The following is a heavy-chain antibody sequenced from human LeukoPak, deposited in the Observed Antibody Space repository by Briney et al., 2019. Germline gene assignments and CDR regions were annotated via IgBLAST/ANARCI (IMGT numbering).Heavy chain of an antibody. CDR3: ARTYYDFWSGYYVRWYFDY. J-gene: IGHJ4*02. D-gene: IGHD3-3*01. CDR2: IYTSGST. V-gene: IGHV4-61*02. Sequence: SETLSLTCTVSGGSISSGSYYWSWIRQPAGKGLEWIGRIYTSGSTNYNPSLKSRVTISVDTSKNQFFLKLSSVTAADTAVYYCARTYYDFWSGYYVRWYFDYWGQGTLVTVSS. CDR1: GGSISSGSYY.